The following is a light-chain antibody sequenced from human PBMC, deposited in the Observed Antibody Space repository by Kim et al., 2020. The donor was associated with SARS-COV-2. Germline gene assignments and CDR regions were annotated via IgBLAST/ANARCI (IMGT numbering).Light chain of an antibody. CDR3: QQSYRTPYT. J-gene: IGKJ2*01. CDR1: QSNNNY. CDR2: AAS. Sequence: SASLVDRVTITCRASQSNNNYLNWYQLKPGKAPKLLIYAASSLQSGVPSRFSGSGSGTEFTLTISSLQREDVATYYCQQSYRTPYTSGQGTKLEI. V-gene: IGKV1-39*01.